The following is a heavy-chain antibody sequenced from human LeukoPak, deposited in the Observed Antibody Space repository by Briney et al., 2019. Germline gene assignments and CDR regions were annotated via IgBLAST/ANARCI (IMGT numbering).Heavy chain of an antibody. J-gene: IGHJ5*02. CDR3: ARGTYSSIWYVNWFDP. CDR1: GFTFSTYS. V-gene: IGHV3-21*01. CDR2: ISSGGNYI. D-gene: IGHD6-13*01. Sequence: GGSLRLSCAASGFTFSTYSMNWVRQAPGKGLEWVSSISSGGNYIYYADSVKGRFTISRDNAKNSLYLQMNSLRAEDTAVYYCARGTYSSIWYVNWFDPWGQGTLVTVSS.